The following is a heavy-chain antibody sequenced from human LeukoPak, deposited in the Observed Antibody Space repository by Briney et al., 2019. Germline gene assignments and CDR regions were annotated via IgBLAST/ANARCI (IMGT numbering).Heavy chain of an antibody. J-gene: IGHJ5*02. Sequence: GESLKISCKTSGYFFPNFWTGWVRQVPGKGPEWIGIIYPADSDTKYSPSFQGRVTISADRSTSTAYLHWSNLEASDGAIYYCARHGQWPRSDFFDHWGQGTVVTVSS. D-gene: IGHD5-12*01. V-gene: IGHV5-51*01. CDR2: IYPADSDT. CDR1: GYFFPNFW. CDR3: ARHGQWPRSDFFDH.